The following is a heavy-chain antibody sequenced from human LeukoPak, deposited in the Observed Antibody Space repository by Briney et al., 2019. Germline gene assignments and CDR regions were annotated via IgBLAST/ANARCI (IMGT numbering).Heavy chain of an antibody. CDR3: ARDHLDGSGYLDY. Sequence: GGSLRLSCTASGFTFSNYWMSWVRQAPGKGLEWVAVIWYDGSNKYHADSVKGRFTISRDNSKNTLYLQMNSLRAEDTAVYYCARDHLDGSGYLDYWGQGTLVTVSS. CDR1: GFTFSNYW. CDR2: IWYDGSNK. D-gene: IGHD2-15*01. V-gene: IGHV3-33*08. J-gene: IGHJ4*02.